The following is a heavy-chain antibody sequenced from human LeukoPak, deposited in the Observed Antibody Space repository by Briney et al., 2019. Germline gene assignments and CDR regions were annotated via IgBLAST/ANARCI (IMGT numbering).Heavy chain of an antibody. CDR2: ISSSGSTI. J-gene: IGHJ4*02. CDR1: GFTFSDYY. CDR3: ASDAYDSSGYYHY. Sequence: PGGSLRLSCAASGFTFSDYYMSWIRQAPGKGLEWVSYISSSGSTIYYADSVKGRFTISRDNAKNSLYLQMNSLRAEDTAVYYCASDAYDSSGYYHYWAQGTLVTVSS. V-gene: IGHV3-11*01. D-gene: IGHD3-22*01.